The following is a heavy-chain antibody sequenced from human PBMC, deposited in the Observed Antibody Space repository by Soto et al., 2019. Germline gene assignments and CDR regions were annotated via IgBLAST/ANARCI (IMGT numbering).Heavy chain of an antibody. CDR1: GGSFSGYY. CDR2: INHSGST. V-gene: IGHV4-34*01. Sequence: PSETLSLTCAVYGGSFSGYYWSWIRQPPGKGLEWIGEINHSGSTNYNPSLKSRVTISVDTSKNQFSLKLSSVTAADTAVYYCARLVWYCSGGSCYTVFDYWGQGTLVTVSS. D-gene: IGHD2-15*01. CDR3: ARLVWYCSGGSCYTVFDY. J-gene: IGHJ4*02.